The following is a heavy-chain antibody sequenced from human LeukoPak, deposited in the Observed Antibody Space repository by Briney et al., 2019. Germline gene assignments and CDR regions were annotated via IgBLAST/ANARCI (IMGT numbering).Heavy chain of an antibody. CDR3: TSRIAALDAFDI. CDR1: GFTFTTYW. D-gene: IGHD6-13*01. J-gene: IGHJ3*02. Sequence: GGSLRLSCAASGFTFTTYWMGWVRQASGKGLEWVGRIRSKANSYATAYAASVKGRFTISRDDSKNTAYLQMNSLKTEDTAVYYCTSRIAALDAFDIWGQGTMVTVSS. CDR2: IRSKANSYAT. V-gene: IGHV3-73*01.